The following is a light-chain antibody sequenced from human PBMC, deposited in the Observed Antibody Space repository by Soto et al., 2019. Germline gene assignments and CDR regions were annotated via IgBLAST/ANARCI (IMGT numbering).Light chain of an antibody. CDR3: QQSFNPPWT. J-gene: IGKJ1*01. V-gene: IGKV1-5*01. CDR2: DAS. CDR1: HSISSY. Sequence: DNHVTQAPSSLPASVGDRVNITWRASHSISSYLNWYQQKPGKAPKLLIYDASSLESGVPSRFSGSRSGTQFTLTISILQSDDSATYYCQQSFNPPWTFGQGTKVDIK.